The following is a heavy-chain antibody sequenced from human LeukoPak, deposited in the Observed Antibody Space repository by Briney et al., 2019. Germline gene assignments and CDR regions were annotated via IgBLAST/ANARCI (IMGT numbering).Heavy chain of an antibody. CDR2: ISGSGAST. Sequence: GGSLRLSCTASGFTLSSYAMSWVRQAPGKGLEWVSAISGSGASTHYADSVKGRFTISRDNSKNTLYLQMNSLRAEDTAVYYCAKTLGYCSSTSCRGYYYYMDVWGKGTTVTVSS. D-gene: IGHD2-2*01. CDR3: AKTLGYCSSTSCRGYYYYMDV. J-gene: IGHJ6*03. CDR1: GFTLSSYA. V-gene: IGHV3-23*01.